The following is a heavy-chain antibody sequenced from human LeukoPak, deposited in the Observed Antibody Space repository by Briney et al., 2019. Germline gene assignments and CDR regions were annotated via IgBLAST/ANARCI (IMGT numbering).Heavy chain of an antibody. J-gene: IGHJ4*02. V-gene: IGHV4-59*01. CDR2: IYYSGST. Sequence: PSETLSLTCTVSGGSISSYYWSWIRQPPGKGLEWIGYIYYSGSTNYNPSLKSRVTISVDTSKNQFSLKLSSVTAADTAVYYCARDRSSVADYSFDYWGQGTLVTVSS. D-gene: IGHD6-6*01. CDR1: GGSISSYY. CDR3: ARDRSSVADYSFDY.